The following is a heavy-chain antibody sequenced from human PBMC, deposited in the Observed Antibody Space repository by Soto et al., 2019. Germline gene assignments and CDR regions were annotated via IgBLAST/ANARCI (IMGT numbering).Heavy chain of an antibody. CDR1: GYTFTSYY. J-gene: IGHJ6*02. D-gene: IGHD2-21*02. CDR2: ISASEGSQ. Sequence: ASVKVSCKASGYTFTSYYMHWVRQAPGQGLEWMGIISASEGSQRYAQQFPGRVTMTRDTSTSTVFMELSSLRFDDTAVYYCARSSAFCGGDCDSSTNPADYYYGMDVWGQGTTVTV. V-gene: IGHV1-46*01. CDR3: ARSSAFCGGDCDSSTNPADYYYGMDV.